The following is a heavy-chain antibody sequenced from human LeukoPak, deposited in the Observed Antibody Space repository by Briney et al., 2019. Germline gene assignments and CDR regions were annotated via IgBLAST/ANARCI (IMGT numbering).Heavy chain of an antibody. CDR3: AKDKWAGVRVSFDI. V-gene: IGHV3-9*01. Sequence: GGSLRLSCAASGFTFDDYAMHWVRHAPGKGLEWVSGISWNSGSIGYADSVKGRFTISRDNAKNSLYLQMNSLRAEDTALYYCAKDKWAGVRVSFDIWGQGTMVTVSS. J-gene: IGHJ3*02. D-gene: IGHD3-10*01. CDR2: ISWNSGSI. CDR1: GFTFDDYA.